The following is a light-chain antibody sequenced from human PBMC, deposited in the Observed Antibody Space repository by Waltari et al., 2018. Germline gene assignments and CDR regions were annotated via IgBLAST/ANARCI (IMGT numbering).Light chain of an antibody. CDR2: KTS. CDR1: QNVDTW. V-gene: IGKV1-5*03. J-gene: IGKJ1*01. CDR3: PQYNTYWT. Sequence: DIQMTQSPSTLSASIGDRVTITCRASQNVDTWLAWYQQKPGKAPKLLVYKTSTLQSGVPSIFCCSGSGTHFTLPISSLQPDDFATYYCPQYNTYWTFGQGTTVE.